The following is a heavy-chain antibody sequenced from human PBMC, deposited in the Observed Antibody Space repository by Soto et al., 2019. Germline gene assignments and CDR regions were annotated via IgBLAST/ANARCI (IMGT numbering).Heavy chain of an antibody. CDR1: GYTLTSYG. J-gene: IGHJ4*02. CDR2: ISAYNGNT. V-gene: IGHV1-18*01. Sequence: ASVKVSCKASGYTLTSYGISWVRQAPGQGLEWMRWISAYNGNTNYAQKLQGRVTMTTDTSTSTAYMELRSLRSDDTAVYYCARLNSDFWSGYFDYWGQGTLVTVSS. CDR3: ARLNSDFWSGYFDY. D-gene: IGHD3-3*01.